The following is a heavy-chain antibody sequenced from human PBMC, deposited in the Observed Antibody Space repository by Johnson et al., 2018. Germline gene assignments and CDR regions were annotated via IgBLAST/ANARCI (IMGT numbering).Heavy chain of an antibody. V-gene: IGHV3-30*18. D-gene: IGHD4-11*01. J-gene: IGHJ6*02. CDR1: GFTISSYG. CDR2: ISYDGSKK. CDR3: ANLPRTTLTTSRVDV. Sequence: QVQLVESGGGVVQPGRSLRLSCAAPGFTISSYGMHWVRQAPGKGLEWVAVISYDGSKKYYADSVKGRFTISRDNSKNTLYLQMNSLTTEDKAVYYCANLPRTTLTTSRVDVWGQGTTVTVSS.